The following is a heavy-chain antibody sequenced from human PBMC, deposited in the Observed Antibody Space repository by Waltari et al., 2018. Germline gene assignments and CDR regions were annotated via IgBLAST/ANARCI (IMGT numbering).Heavy chain of an antibody. V-gene: IGHV4-4*02. CDR3: ARDSDRGGSYSRADGFQH. CDR2: IYHSGST. Sequence: QVQLQESGPGLVKPSGTLSLTCAVSGGSISSRNWWSWVRQPPGQGLEWIGEIYHSGSTNYNPSLKSRVTISVDKSKNQFSLKLSSVTAADTAVYYCARDSDRGGSYSRADGFQHWGQGTLVTVSS. J-gene: IGHJ1*01. CDR1: GGSISSRNW. D-gene: IGHD1-26*01.